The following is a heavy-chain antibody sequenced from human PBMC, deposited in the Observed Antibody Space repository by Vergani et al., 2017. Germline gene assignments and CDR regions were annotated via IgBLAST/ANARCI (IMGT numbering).Heavy chain of an antibody. CDR2: IMPDGSAT. CDR3: AKSGFVGVFET. CDR1: GFTFSDFW. V-gene: IGHV3-7*01. J-gene: IGHJ3*02. Sequence: EVLLVESGGGLVQPGESLRLSCTASGFTFSDFWMTWVRQVPGKGLEWVANIMPDGSATMYADSLRGRFSISRDNAKNSLHLHMSSLRVEDTAVYFCAKSGFVGVFETWGQGTMVTVSS. D-gene: IGHD2-8*01.